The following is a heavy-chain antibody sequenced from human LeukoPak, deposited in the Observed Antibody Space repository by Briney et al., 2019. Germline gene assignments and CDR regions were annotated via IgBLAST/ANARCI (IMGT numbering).Heavy chain of an antibody. V-gene: IGHV3-9*03. J-gene: IGHJ6*03. CDR3: AKGGGRLGYYYMGV. CDR1: GFTFDDYA. D-gene: IGHD3-16*01. CDR2: ISWNSGSI. Sequence: PGGSLRLSCAASGFTFDDYAMHWVRQAPGKGLEWVSGISWNSGSIGYADSVKGRFTISRDNAKNSLYLQMNSLRAEDLALYYCAKGGGRLGYYYMGVWGKGTTVTVSS.